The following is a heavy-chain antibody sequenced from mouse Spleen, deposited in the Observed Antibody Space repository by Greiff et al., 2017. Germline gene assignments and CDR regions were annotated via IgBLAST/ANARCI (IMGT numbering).Heavy chain of an antibody. J-gene: IGHJ4*01. Sequence: VHVKQSGPELVKPGASVKISCKASGYSFTGYYMNWVKQSPEKSLEWIGEINPSTGGTTYNQKFKAKATLTVDKSSSTAYMQLKSLTSEDSAVYYCARPYYSTMDYWGQGTSVTVSS. CDR2: INPSTGGT. D-gene: IGHD2-5*01. V-gene: IGHV1-42*01. CDR3: ARPYYSTMDY. CDR1: GYSFTGYY.